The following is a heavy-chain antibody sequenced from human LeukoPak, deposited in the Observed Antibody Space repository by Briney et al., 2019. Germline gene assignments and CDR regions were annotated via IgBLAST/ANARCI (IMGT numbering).Heavy chain of an antibody. CDR3: ASGGERYSSGWYGDY. CDR1: GYTFTGYY. CDR2: INPNSGGT. Sequence: ASVKVSCKASGYTFTGYYMHWVRQAPGQGLEWMGWINPNSGGTKYAQKFQGRVTITRDTSISTASMELSRLTSDDTAVYYCASGGERYSSGWYGDYWGQGTLVTVSS. D-gene: IGHD6-19*01. V-gene: IGHV1-2*02. J-gene: IGHJ4*02.